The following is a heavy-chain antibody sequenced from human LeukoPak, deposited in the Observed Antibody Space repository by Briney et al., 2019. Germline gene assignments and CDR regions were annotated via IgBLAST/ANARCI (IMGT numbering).Heavy chain of an antibody. D-gene: IGHD1-26*01. CDR3: ATILPESIVGDTNRFGY. V-gene: IGHV3-30*02. Sequence: GGSLRLSCAASGFTFSSYGMHWVRQAPGKGLEWVAFIRYDGSNKYYADSVKGRFTISRDNSENTLYLQMNSLRAEDTAVYYCATILPESIVGDTNRFGYWGQGPLVTVSS. CDR1: GFTFSSYG. J-gene: IGHJ4*02. CDR2: IRYDGSNK.